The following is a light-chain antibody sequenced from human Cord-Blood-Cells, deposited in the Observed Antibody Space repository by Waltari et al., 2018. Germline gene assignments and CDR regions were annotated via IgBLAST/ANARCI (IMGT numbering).Light chain of an antibody. J-gene: IGKJ4*01. CDR2: DAS. CDR3: QERSNWPQRT. Sequence: EIVLTQSPATLSLSPGERATLSSRASHSVSSYFAWYQQKPVQAPRLLIYDASNMATGSPARFSGSGSGTDFTLTSSSLAPEDCAVYYGQERSNWPQRTCGGGSKVESK. V-gene: IGKV3-11*01. CDR1: HSVSSY.